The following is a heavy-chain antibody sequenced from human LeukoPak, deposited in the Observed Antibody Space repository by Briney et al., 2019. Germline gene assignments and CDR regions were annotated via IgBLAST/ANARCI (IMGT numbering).Heavy chain of an antibody. CDR3: ARESRVVASNWFDP. J-gene: IGHJ5*02. CDR1: GGSISSYY. Sequence: PSETLSLTCTVSGGSISSYYWSWIRQPPGKGLEWIGYIYYSGNTNYNPSLKSRVTISVDTSKNQFSLKLSSVTAADTAVYYCARESRVVASNWFDPWGQGTLVTVSS. D-gene: IGHD5-12*01. CDR2: IYYSGNT. V-gene: IGHV4-59*12.